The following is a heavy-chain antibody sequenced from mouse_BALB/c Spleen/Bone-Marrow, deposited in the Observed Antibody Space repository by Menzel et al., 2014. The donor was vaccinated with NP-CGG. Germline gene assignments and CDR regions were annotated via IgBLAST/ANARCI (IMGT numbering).Heavy chain of an antibody. D-gene: IGHD1-1*01. CDR1: GFAFSSYD. V-gene: IGHV5-12-1*01. J-gene: IGHJ2*01. CDR3: AREVLRDYFDY. CDR2: ISSGGGST. Sequence: EVQLQESGGGLVKPGGSLKLSCAASGFAFSSYDMSWVRPTPEKRLEWVAYISSGGGSTYYPDTVKGRFTISRDNAKNTLYLQMSSLKSEDTAMYYCAREVLRDYFDYWGQGTTLTVSS.